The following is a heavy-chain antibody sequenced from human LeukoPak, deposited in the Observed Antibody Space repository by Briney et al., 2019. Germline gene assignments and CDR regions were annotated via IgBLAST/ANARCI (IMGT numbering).Heavy chain of an antibody. D-gene: IGHD2-2*01. CDR1: GYTFTSYY. Sequence: ASVKVPCKASGYTFTSYYMHWVRQAPGQGLEWMGIINPSGGSTSYAQKFQGRVTMTRDTSTSTVYMELSSLRSEDTAVYYCARAFRRGYCSSTSCFEPDYWGQGTLVTVSS. V-gene: IGHV1-46*01. CDR3: ARAFRRGYCSSTSCFEPDY. J-gene: IGHJ4*02. CDR2: INPSGGST.